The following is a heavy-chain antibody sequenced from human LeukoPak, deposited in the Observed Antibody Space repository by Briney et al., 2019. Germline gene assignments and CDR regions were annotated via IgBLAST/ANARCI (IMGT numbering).Heavy chain of an antibody. CDR1: GGSISSSNYY. CDR2: IYYSGST. Sequence: SETLSLTCTVSGGSISSSNYYWGWIRQPPGKGLEWIGSIYYSGSTYYNPSLKSRVTISVDTSKNRFSLKLSSVTAADTAVYYCARRPAIFGVIIVYYFDYWGQGTLVTVSS. J-gene: IGHJ4*02. V-gene: IGHV4-39*01. D-gene: IGHD3-3*01. CDR3: ARRPAIFGVIIVYYFDY.